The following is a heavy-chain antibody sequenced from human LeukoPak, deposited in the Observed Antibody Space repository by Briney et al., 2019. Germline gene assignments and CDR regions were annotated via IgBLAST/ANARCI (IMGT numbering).Heavy chain of an antibody. Sequence: SEPLSLTCTVSGGSISSSSYYWGWIRQPPGKGLEWIGSIYYSGSTYYNPSLKSRVTISVDTSKNQFSLKLSSVTAADTAVYYCARHVVKNRAAGSLDYWGQGTLVTVSS. D-gene: IGHD2-2*01. CDR3: ARHVVKNRAAGSLDY. CDR1: GGSISSSSYY. V-gene: IGHV4-39*01. J-gene: IGHJ4*02. CDR2: IYYSGST.